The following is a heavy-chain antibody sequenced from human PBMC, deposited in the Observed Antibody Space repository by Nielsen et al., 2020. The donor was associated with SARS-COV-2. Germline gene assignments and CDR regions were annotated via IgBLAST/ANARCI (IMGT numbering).Heavy chain of an antibody. CDR3: ASAHSFGYLEY. CDR1: GFTFGTYW. Sequence: GESLKISCAVSGFTFGTYWMSWVRQAPGKGLEWVANIKESGSERDYVGSVKGRFTISRDNVKNSLFLQMNSLRAEDTAVYYCASAHSFGYLEYWGQGTLVTVSS. J-gene: IGHJ4*02. D-gene: IGHD3-16*01. V-gene: IGHV3-7*03. CDR2: IKESGSER.